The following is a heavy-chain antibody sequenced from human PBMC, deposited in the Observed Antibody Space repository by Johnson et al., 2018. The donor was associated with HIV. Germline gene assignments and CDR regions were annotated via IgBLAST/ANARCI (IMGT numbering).Heavy chain of an antibody. CDR2: ISYDASNK. CDR3: AKDSERGDSYGWCGFDI. V-gene: IGHV3-30-3*01. Sequence: QVQLVESGGGLVQPGGSLRLSCAASGFTFSSYAMHWVRQAPGKGLEWVAVISYDASNKFYGDSVKGRFTISRDNAKNSLYLQMNSLRAEDTAVYYCAKDSERGDSYGWCGFDIWGQGTMVTVSS. J-gene: IGHJ3*02. CDR1: GFTFSSYA. D-gene: IGHD5-18*01.